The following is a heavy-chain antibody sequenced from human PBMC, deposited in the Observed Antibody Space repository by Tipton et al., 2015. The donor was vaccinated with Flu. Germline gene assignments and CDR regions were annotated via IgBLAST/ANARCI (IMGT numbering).Heavy chain of an antibody. J-gene: IGHJ2*01. CDR1: GGSISSYF. Sequence: TLSLTCTVSGGSISSYFWSWIRQPAGEGLEWIGRIYPSGNTNYNPSLQSRVTMSVDTSRNQFSLSLTSVTAADAAIYYCARSGSYHHYYFDLWGRGTLVSVSS. D-gene: IGHD1-26*01. CDR2: IYPSGNT. V-gene: IGHV4-4*07. CDR3: ARSGSYHHYYFDL.